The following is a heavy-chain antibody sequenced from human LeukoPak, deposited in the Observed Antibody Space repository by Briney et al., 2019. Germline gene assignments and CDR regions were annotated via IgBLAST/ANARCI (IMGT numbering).Heavy chain of an antibody. CDR2: VSGSGGST. V-gene: IGHV3-23*01. J-gene: IGHJ4*02. CDR3: AKDFSSWTHYYFDH. D-gene: IGHD6-13*01. Sequence: GGSLRVSCAASGFTFSSYAMSWVGQAPGKGLQWVSGVSGSGGSTYSADSVKGRFTISRDNSKNTLYLQMNSLRAEDTAVYYCAKDFSSWTHYYFDHWGQGTLVTVSS. CDR1: GFTFSSYA.